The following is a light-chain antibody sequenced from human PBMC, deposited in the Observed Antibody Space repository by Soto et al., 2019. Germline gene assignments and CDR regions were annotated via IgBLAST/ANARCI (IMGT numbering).Light chain of an antibody. CDR2: DAS. CDR3: QQRSKWTLT. J-gene: IGKJ4*01. Sequence: EIVLTQSPATLSLSPGEGATLSCRASQSVSSLLAWYQQKPGQAPRLLIYDASNRATGTPARFSGSGSGTDFTLTISSLEPEDFAVYYCQQRSKWTLTFGGGTKVESK. CDR1: QSVSSL. V-gene: IGKV3-11*01.